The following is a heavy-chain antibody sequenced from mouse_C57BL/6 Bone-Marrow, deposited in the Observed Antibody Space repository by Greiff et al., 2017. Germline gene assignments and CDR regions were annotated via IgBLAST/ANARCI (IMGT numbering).Heavy chain of an antibody. CDR3: ARNGLNGSSYDWYFDV. CDR1: GFSLTSYG. Sequence: VKLQESGPGLVQPSQSLSITCTVSGFSLTSYGVHWVRQSPGKGLEWLGVIWSGGSTDYNAAFISRLSISKDNSKSQVFFKMNSLQADDTAIYYCARNGLNGSSYDWYFDVWGTGTTVTVSS. V-gene: IGHV2-2*01. J-gene: IGHJ1*03. CDR2: IWSGGST. D-gene: IGHD1-1*01.